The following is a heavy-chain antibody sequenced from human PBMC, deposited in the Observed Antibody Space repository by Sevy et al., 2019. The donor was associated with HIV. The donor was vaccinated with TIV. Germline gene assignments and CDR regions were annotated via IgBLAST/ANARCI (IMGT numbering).Heavy chain of an antibody. CDR2: VHPGDSDT. J-gene: IGHJ4*02. CDR3: VRRKAASDSLHFDY. CDR1: GYYFPMYW. Sequence: GESLKISCQGSGYYFPMYWIGWVRQVPRKGLEWMGIVHPGDSDTKYSPSFQGQVTISADRSVNTAYLRWSSLKASDTAIYYCVRRKAASDSLHFDYWGQGTLVTVSS. V-gene: IGHV5-51*01. D-gene: IGHD6-13*01.